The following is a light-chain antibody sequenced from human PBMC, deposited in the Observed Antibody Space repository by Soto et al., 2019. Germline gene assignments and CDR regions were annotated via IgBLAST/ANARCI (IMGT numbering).Light chain of an antibody. V-gene: IGKV1-5*03. Sequence: DIQMTQSPSTLSASVGDRVTITCRASQSISVWLAWYQQKAGKAPNLLIYKASRLESGVPSRFSGSGSETEFTLTISGLQPGDSATYYCQQYKSYPLTFGGGTKVAIK. CDR2: KAS. J-gene: IGKJ4*01. CDR1: QSISVW. CDR3: QQYKSYPLT.